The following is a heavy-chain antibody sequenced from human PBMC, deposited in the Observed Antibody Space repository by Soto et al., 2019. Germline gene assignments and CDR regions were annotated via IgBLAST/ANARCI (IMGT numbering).Heavy chain of an antibody. CDR3: AKDPESIAVAGYFDY. V-gene: IGHV3-48*03. D-gene: IGHD6-19*01. CDR2: ISSSGKTI. Sequence: GGSLRLSCAASGFTFTNYEMNWVRQDPGKGLEWISYISSSGKTISYADSVKGRFTISRDNAKNSLYLQMNSLRAEDTAVYYCAKDPESIAVAGYFDYWGQGTLVTVSS. CDR1: GFTFTNYE. J-gene: IGHJ4*02.